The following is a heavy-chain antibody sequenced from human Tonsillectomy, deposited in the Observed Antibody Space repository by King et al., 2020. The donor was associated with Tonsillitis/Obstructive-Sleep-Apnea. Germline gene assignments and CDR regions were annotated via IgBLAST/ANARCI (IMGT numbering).Heavy chain of an antibody. CDR3: ARKPAEINCSGGSCYRPYYFDY. J-gene: IGHJ4*02. CDR2: IYSGGST. Sequence: VQLVESGGGLIQPGGSLRLSCAASGFTVSSNYMSWVRQAPGKGLEWVSVIYSGGSTYYADSVKGRFTISRDNSKNTLYLQMNSLRAEDTAVYYCARKPAEINCSGGSCYRPYYFDYWGQGTLVTVSS. D-gene: IGHD2-15*01. V-gene: IGHV3-53*01. CDR1: GFTVSSNY.